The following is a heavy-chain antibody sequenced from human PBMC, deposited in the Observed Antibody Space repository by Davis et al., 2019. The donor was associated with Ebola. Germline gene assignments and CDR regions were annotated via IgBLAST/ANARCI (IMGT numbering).Heavy chain of an antibody. Sequence: PSETLSLTCAVYGGSFSGYYWSWIRQPPGKGPEWIGEINHSGSTNYNPSLKSRVTISVDTSKNQFSLKLSSVTAADTAVYYCARGPRFGVVVAQRIGWFDPWGQGTLVTVSS. CDR3: ARGPRFGVVVAQRIGWFDP. CDR1: GGSFSGYY. J-gene: IGHJ5*02. CDR2: INHSGST. D-gene: IGHD2-15*01. V-gene: IGHV4-34*01.